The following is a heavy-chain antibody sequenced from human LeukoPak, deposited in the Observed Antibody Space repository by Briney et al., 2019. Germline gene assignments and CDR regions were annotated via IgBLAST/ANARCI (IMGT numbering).Heavy chain of an antibody. D-gene: IGHD1-14*01. Sequence: VKVSCKASGGAFSSYALSWVRQAPGQGLEWMGGIIPLFGTPNYAQKFQGRVTITADISTTTVYMDLNSLRAEDTAVYYCARGPDYYFYMDVWGKGTTVTVSS. V-gene: IGHV1-69*06. J-gene: IGHJ6*03. CDR1: GGAFSSYA. CDR2: IIPLFGTP. CDR3: ARGPDYYFYMDV.